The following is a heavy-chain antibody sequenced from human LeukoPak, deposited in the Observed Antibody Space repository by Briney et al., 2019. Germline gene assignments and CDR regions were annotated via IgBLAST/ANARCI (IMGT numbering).Heavy chain of an antibody. CDR1: GGSFSGYY. D-gene: IGHD6-13*01. CDR2: INHSGST. Sequence: SETLSLTCAVYGGSFSGYYWSWIRQPPGEGLEWIGEINHSGSTNYNPSLKSRVTISVDTSKNQFSLKLSSVTAADTAVYYCARNRRSIAAAGSWFDPWGQGTLVTVSS. V-gene: IGHV4-34*01. CDR3: ARNRRSIAAAGSWFDP. J-gene: IGHJ5*02.